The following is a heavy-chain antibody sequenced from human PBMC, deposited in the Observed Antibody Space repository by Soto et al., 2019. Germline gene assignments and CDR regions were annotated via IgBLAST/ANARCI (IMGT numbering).Heavy chain of an antibody. J-gene: IGHJ6*02. CDR3: ASSYCGGNCYSKLPLDYYYSGMDV. V-gene: IGHV1-18*01. Sequence: QVQLVQSGAEVKKPGASVKVSCKASGYTFTNYGISWVRQAPGQGLEWMGWISAYNGNINYAQKLQGRVTMTTDTSTSTAYMELRSLRSDDTAMYSCASSYCGGNCYSKLPLDYYYSGMDVWGQGTTVTVSS. CDR2: ISAYNGNI. CDR1: GYTFTNYG. D-gene: IGHD2-21*02.